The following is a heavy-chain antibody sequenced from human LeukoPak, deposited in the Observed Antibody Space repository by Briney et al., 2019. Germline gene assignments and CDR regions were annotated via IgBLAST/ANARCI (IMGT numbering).Heavy chain of an antibody. V-gene: IGHV3-33*01. Sequence: GGSLRLSCAASGFTFSSYGIHWVRQAPGKGLEWVAVIWYDGSNEYYADSVKGRFTISRDNSKNTLYLQMNSLRAEDTAVYYCAREGYYYDSSGYAFDHWGQGTLVTVSS. CDR3: AREGYYYDSSGYAFDH. J-gene: IGHJ4*02. CDR2: IWYDGSNE. CDR1: GFTFSSYG. D-gene: IGHD3-22*01.